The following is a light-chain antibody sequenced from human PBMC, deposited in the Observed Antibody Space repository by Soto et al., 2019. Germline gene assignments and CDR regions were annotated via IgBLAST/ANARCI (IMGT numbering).Light chain of an antibody. J-gene: IGLJ2*01. CDR1: NIGSKS. Sequence: SYELPQLPSVSVAPGQTARITCGGNNIGSKSVHWYQQKPGQAPVLVVYEDSDRPSGIPERFSGSNSGNTATLTSSRVEAGDEADYYCQVWDSSSDVVFGGGTQLTVL. CDR2: EDS. V-gene: IGLV3-21*02. CDR3: QVWDSSSDVV.